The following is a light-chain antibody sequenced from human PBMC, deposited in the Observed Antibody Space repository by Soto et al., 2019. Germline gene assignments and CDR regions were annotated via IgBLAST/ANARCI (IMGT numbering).Light chain of an antibody. J-gene: IGKJ2*01. CDR1: QAVNSW. CDR2: RAA. Sequence: IQMTQSPSTVSASVGDRVTITRRARQAVNSWVAWYQHKSGKAPKLLIYRAATLENGVPSRFSGSGSETEFTLTISGLQPDDSGTYYCQQYYAYSYTFGQGTKVEIK. V-gene: IGKV1-5*03. CDR3: QQYYAYSYT.